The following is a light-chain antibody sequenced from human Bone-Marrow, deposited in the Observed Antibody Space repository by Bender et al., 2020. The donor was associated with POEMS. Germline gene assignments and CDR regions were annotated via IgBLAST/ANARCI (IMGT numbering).Light chain of an antibody. V-gene: IGLV1-36*01. CDR2: YVD. CDR3: SAWAIRLTAWV. J-gene: IGLJ3*02. CDR1: SSNIGNHG. Sequence: QSVLTQPPSASGTPGQRVTISCSGSSSNIGNHGVNWYQQLPGEAPKLLIYYVDLLTPGFSDHFSASKAGTSASLAVSYFASAYGDYDSCSAWAIRLTAWVFGRRTKLAVL.